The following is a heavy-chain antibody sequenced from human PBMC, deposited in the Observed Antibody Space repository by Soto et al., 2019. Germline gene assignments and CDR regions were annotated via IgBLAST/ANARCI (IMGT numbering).Heavy chain of an antibody. J-gene: IGHJ6*02. D-gene: IGHD6-13*01. CDR3: ARGGGPLAAAGNPWYYYYGMDV. V-gene: IGHV1-69*01. CDR2: IIPIFGTA. Sequence: QVQLVQSGAEVKKPGSSVKVSCKASGGTFSSYAISWVRQAPGQGLEWMGGIIPIFGTANYAQKFQGRVTITADESTSTAYMELSSLRSEDTAVYYSARGGGPLAAAGNPWYYYYGMDVWGQGTTVTVSS. CDR1: GGTFSSYA.